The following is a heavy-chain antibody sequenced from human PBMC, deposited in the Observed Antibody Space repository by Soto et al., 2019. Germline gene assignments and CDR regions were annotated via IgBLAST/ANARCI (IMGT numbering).Heavy chain of an antibody. V-gene: IGHV5-10-1*01. CDR1: GYTFTTFW. D-gene: IGHD2-8*02. J-gene: IGHJ5*02. CDR3: ARLYCTSDTCDSWFDP. CDR2: IDPSDSNT. Sequence: GESLKISCTGFGYTFTTFWISWVRQMPGKGLEWMGRIDPSDSNTKYSPTFQGHVSISVDKSISTAYLQWSSLKASDTAIYYCARLYCTSDTCDSWFDPWGQGTLVTV.